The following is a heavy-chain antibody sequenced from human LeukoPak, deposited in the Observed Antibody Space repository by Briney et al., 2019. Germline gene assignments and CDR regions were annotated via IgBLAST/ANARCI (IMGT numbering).Heavy chain of an antibody. Sequence: ASVKVSCKASGYTFTSYDINWVRQATGQGREWMGWMNPNSGNTGYAQKFQGRVTITRNTSISTAYTELSSLRSEDTAVYSCARGGGGRYDFWSGYYSNWFDPWGQGTLVTVSS. V-gene: IGHV1-8*03. D-gene: IGHD3-3*01. J-gene: IGHJ5*02. CDR1: GYTFTSYD. CDR2: MNPNSGNT. CDR3: ARGGGGRYDFWSGYYSNWFDP.